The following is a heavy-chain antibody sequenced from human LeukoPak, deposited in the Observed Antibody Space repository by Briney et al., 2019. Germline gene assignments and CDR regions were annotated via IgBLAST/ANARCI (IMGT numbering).Heavy chain of an antibody. CDR2: IIPIFGTA. V-gene: IGHV1-69*13. D-gene: IGHD2-2*01. Sequence: SVKVSCKASGGTFSSYAISWVRQAPGQGLEWMGGIIPIFGTASYAQKFQGRVTITADEPTSTAYMELSSLRSEDTAVYYCARAMLGYCSSTSCYGWYYFDYWGQGTLVTVSS. CDR3: ARAMLGYCSSTSCYGWYYFDY. CDR1: GGTFSSYA. J-gene: IGHJ4*02.